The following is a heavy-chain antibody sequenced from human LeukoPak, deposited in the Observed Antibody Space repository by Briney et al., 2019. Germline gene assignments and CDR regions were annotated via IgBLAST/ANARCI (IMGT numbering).Heavy chain of an antibody. D-gene: IGHD1-26*01. CDR3: ARVASYRAFDY. CDR1: GFTYSSYS. Sequence: GVSLRLSCASSGFTYSSYSMNCVRQSPGKGLEWVSSISSSRRSIYYSDPAKGRFTISRDNAKNSLYLQMNSLRAEDTAVYYCARVASYRAFDYWGPGTLVTVSS. J-gene: IGHJ4*02. V-gene: IGHV3-21*01. CDR2: ISSSRRSI.